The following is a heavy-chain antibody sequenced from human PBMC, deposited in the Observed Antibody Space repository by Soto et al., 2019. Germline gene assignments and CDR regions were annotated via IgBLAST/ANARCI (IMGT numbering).Heavy chain of an antibody. CDR2: INQGGSEK. D-gene: IGHD6-25*01. CDR1: GFTFSTYW. V-gene: IGHV3-7*04. CDR3: ARDLVSGQVGYFQH. J-gene: IGHJ1*01. Sequence: EVQVVESGGGLVQPGGSLRLSCAASGFTFSTYWMTWVRQAPGKGLEWVANINQGGSEKYYVDSVRGRFTISRDNAKNSLHLQMNSLRAEDTAVYYCARDLVSGQVGYFQHWGQGTLITVSS.